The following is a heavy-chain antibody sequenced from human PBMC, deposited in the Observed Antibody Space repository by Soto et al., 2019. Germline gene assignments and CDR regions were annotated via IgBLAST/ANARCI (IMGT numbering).Heavy chain of an antibody. V-gene: IGHV1-46*02. J-gene: IGHJ4*02. CDR2: INLRGGTT. Sequence: QVQLMQSGGEVRKPGASVRLSCETSGYNFNQYYIHWVRQAPGQGLEWMGIINLRGGTTEYAHKFRGRVTVTGDTSTKTAYMELRSLRSEDTAMYFCARGPEDSDVPRWDYWGQGTLVTVSS. CDR3: ARGPEDSDVPRWDY. CDR1: GYNFNQYY. D-gene: IGHD1-26*01.